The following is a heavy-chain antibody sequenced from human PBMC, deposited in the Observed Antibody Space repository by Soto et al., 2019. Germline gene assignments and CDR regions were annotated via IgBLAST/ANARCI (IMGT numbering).Heavy chain of an antibody. CDR2: IWYDGSNK. Sequence: GGSLRLPCAASGCTFSSYGIHWVLQAPGKGLEWVAVIWYDGSNKYYADSVKGRFTISRDNSKNTLYLQMNSLRAEDTAVYYCARESHSSGLLPNWFDPWGQGTLVTVSS. D-gene: IGHD6-19*01. CDR3: ARESHSSGLLPNWFDP. J-gene: IGHJ5*02. CDR1: GCTFSSYG. V-gene: IGHV3-33*01.